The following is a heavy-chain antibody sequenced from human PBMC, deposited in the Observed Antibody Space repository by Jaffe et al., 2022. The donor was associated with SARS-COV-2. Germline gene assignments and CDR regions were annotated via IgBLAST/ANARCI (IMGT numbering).Heavy chain of an antibody. CDR3: ARDLYYFGSGLETRTWFDP. CDR2: INTNIGTP. J-gene: IGHJ5*02. Sequence: QVQLVQSGSELMKPGASVKVSCKASGYIFTGFTMNWVRQAPGQGLEWMGRINTNIGTPTYARGFTGRFVFSLDTSVNTAYLEIRSLKAEDTAVYYCARDLYYFGSGLETRTWFDPWGQGTLVSVSS. V-gene: IGHV7-4-1*02. D-gene: IGHD3-10*01. CDR1: GYIFTGFT.